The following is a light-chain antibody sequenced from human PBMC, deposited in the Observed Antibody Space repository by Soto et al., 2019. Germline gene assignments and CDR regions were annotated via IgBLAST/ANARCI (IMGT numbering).Light chain of an antibody. V-gene: IGLV1-51*01. CDR1: SSNIGNNY. J-gene: IGLJ2*01. CDR3: ATWDGSLPGEV. Sequence: QSVLTQSPSVSAAPGQKVTISCSGSSSNIGNNYVSWYQQLPGTAPTLLIYDNNKRPSGIPDRFSGSKSGTSGTLDITGLQTGDEADYYCATWDGSLPGEVFGGGTQLTVL. CDR2: DNN.